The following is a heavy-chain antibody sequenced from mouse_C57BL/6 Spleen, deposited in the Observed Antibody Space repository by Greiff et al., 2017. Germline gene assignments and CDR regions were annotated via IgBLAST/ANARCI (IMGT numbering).Heavy chain of an antibody. D-gene: IGHD2-5*01. J-gene: IGHJ2*01. CDR3: AKYSKRNFDY. V-gene: IGHV1-22*01. CDR1: GYTFTDYN. CDR2: INPHNGGT. Sequence: VQLKESGPELVKPGASVKMSCKASGYTFTDYNMHWVKQSHGKSLEWIGYINPHNGGTSYNQKFKGKATFTVNKSSSTAYMELRSLTSEDSAVYYFAKYSKRNFDYWGQGTTLTVSS.